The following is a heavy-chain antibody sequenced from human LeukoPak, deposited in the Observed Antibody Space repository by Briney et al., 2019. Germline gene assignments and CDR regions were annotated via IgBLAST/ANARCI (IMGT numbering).Heavy chain of an antibody. CDR1: GYSFTNSC. V-gene: IGHV5-51*01. CDR2: IYPADSDI. J-gene: IGHJ5*01. Sequence: AESLKISCKGSGYSFTNSCIGWVRLMPGKGLEWMGIIYPADSDIRYSPSFQGQVTISADKSINTAYLQWSSLKASDTAMYYCARQEYCSGGSCYTWFDSWGQGTLVTVCS. D-gene: IGHD2-15*01. CDR3: ARQEYCSGGSCYTWFDS.